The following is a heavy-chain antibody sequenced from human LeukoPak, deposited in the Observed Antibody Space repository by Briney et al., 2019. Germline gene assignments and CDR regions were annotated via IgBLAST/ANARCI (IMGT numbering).Heavy chain of an antibody. CDR3: ARTYDFGRGPPGDAFDN. D-gene: IGHD3-3*01. Sequence: GGSLRLSCAASGFTFSSYAMSWVRQAPGKGLEWVSYIDARSGIVYYADSVQGRFTISRDDAKDSVFLQMNSLRVDDTAVYYCARTYDFGRGPPGDAFDNWGQGTLVTVPS. CDR2: IDARSGIV. J-gene: IGHJ3*02. CDR1: GFTFSSYA. V-gene: IGHV3-48*01.